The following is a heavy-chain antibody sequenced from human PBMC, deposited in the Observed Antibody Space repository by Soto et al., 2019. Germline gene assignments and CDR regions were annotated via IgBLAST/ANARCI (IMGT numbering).Heavy chain of an antibody. Sequence: VASVQVSCKASGGTFSSYAISWVRQAPGQGLEWMGGIIPIFGTANYAQKPQGRDTITAEESTSTAYMELRSLGSEDTGGEYLARDPVSIGYYSSCIHPCGQGTLVTVSS. J-gene: IGHJ5*02. CDR1: GGTFSSYA. V-gene: IGHV1-69*13. CDR2: IIPIFGTA. CDR3: ARDPVSIGYYSSCIHP. D-gene: IGHD3-22*01.